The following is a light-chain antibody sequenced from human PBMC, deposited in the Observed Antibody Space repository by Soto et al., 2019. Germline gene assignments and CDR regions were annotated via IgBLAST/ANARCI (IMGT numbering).Light chain of an antibody. CDR3: QVWDGRSDHFV. Sequence: SYELTQPPSVSVAPGQTARITCGATDIGDQSVHWYQLKPGQAPALVVYEDKDRPSGIPERFSGSNSGNTATLTINRVEAGDEADYYCQVWDGRSDHFVFGTGTKLTVL. CDR2: EDK. V-gene: IGLV3-21*02. J-gene: IGLJ1*01. CDR1: DIGDQS.